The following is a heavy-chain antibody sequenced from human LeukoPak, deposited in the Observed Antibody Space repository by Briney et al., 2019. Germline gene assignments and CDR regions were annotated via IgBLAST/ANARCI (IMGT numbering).Heavy chain of an antibody. CDR1: GGSISSYY. Sequence: SETLSLTCTVSGGSISSYYWSWIRQPPGKGPEWIGYIYYSGSTNYNPSLKSRVTISVDTSKNQFSLKLSSVTAADTAVYYCATPSNYDAFDIWGQGTMVTVSS. J-gene: IGHJ3*02. CDR3: ATPSNYDAFDI. CDR2: IYYSGST. D-gene: IGHD4-11*01. V-gene: IGHV4-59*01.